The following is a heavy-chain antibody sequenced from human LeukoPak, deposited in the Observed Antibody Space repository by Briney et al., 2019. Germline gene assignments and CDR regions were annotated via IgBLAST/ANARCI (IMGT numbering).Heavy chain of an antibody. CDR1: GYTSTSYW. V-gene: IGHV5-51*01. D-gene: IGHD2-15*01. CDR2: IYPGDSDT. Sequence: PGESLNFSCEGSGYTSTSYWIAWVRQMPGKGLEWMGIIYPGDSDTRYSPYFQGQVTIADDKSISTAYLQWSRLTASATATCLCARPRVVAATTSHAAFDIWGEGTLVSVSS. CDR3: ARPRVVAATTSHAAFDI. J-gene: IGHJ3*02.